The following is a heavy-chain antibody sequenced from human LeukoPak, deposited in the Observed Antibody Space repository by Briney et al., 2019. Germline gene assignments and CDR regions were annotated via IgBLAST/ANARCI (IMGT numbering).Heavy chain of an antibody. D-gene: IGHD6-19*01. CDR1: GFTFSTYA. Sequence: LAGGSLRLSCAASGFTFSTYAMSWVRQAPGKGLEWVSAIGGSGGSTYYADSVKGRFTISRDNSKNTLYLQMNSLRAEDTAVYYCAKDRRIAVAGTARGPFDYWGQGTLVTVSS. J-gene: IGHJ4*02. CDR2: IGGSGGST. CDR3: AKDRRIAVAGTARGPFDY. V-gene: IGHV3-23*01.